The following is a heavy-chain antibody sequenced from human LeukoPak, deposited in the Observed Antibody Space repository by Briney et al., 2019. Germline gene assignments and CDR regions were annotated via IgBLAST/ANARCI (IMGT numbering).Heavy chain of an antibody. Sequence: ASVKVSCKASGYTFTGCYMHWARQAPGQGLEWMGWINPNSGGTNYAQKFQGRVTMTRDTSISTAYMELSRLRSDDTAVYYCARDMEWLLYRGPFDYWGQGTLVTVSS. CDR1: GYTFTGCY. V-gene: IGHV1-2*02. D-gene: IGHD3-3*01. CDR2: INPNSGGT. J-gene: IGHJ4*02. CDR3: ARDMEWLLYRGPFDY.